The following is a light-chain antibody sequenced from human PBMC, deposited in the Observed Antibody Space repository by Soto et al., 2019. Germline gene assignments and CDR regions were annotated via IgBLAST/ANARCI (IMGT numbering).Light chain of an antibody. Sequence: DIQMTQSPSSLSASVGDRVSITCRASQSISSYLNWYQQKPGKAPKLLIYAAFTLQTGVSSRFIGSGSGTDFTLTINSLQPEDFATYYCQQYTDWPLTFGQGTKVDIK. CDR2: AAF. CDR3: QQYTDWPLT. V-gene: IGKV1-39*01. CDR1: QSISSY. J-gene: IGKJ1*01.